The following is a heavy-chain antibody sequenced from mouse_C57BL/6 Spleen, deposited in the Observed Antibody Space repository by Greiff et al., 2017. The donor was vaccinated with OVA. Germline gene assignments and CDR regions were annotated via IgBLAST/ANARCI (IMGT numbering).Heavy chain of an antibody. V-gene: IGHV5-4*01. D-gene: IGHD2-1*01. Sequence: EVHLVESGGGLVKPGGSLKLSCAASGFTFSSYAMSWVRQTPEKRLEWVATISDGGSYTYYPDNVKGRFTISRDNAKNNLYLQMSHLKSEDTAMYYCARDSGNSAWFAYWGQGTLVTVSA. J-gene: IGHJ3*01. CDR1: GFTFSSYA. CDR3: ARDSGNSAWFAY. CDR2: ISDGGSYT.